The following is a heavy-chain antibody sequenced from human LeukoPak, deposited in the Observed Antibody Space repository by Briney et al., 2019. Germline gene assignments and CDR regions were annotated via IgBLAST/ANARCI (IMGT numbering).Heavy chain of an antibody. CDR3: AREKVVVAATEGVAFDI. D-gene: IGHD2-15*01. J-gene: IGHJ3*02. CDR1: GYTFTGYY. CDR2: INPNSGGT. Sequence: GASVKVSCKASGYTFTGYYIHWVRQAPGQGLEWMGWINPNSGGTNYAQKFQGRVTMTRDTSISTAYMELSRLRSDDTAVYYCAREKVVVAATEGVAFDIWGRGTMVTVSS. V-gene: IGHV1-2*02.